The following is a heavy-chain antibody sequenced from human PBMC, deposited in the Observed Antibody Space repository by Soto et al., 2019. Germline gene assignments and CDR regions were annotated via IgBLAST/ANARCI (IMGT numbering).Heavy chain of an antibody. V-gene: IGHV5-51*01. CDR2: IYPGDSDT. J-gene: IGHJ4*02. CDR3: ATTHTQGAYSSSWYPFDY. CDR1: GYSFTSYW. D-gene: IGHD6-13*01. Sequence: GESLKISCKGSGYSFTSYWIGWVRQMPGKGLEWMGIIYPGDSDTRYSPSFQGQVTISADKSISTAYLQWSSLKASDTAMYYCATTHTQGAYSSSWYPFDYWGQGTLVTVSS.